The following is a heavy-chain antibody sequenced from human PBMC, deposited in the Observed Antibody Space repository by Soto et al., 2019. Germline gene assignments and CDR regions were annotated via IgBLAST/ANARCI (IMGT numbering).Heavy chain of an antibody. V-gene: IGHV3-30*18. CDR2: ITYDGSYK. J-gene: IGHJ5*02. D-gene: IGHD1-7*01. Sequence: QVQLVESGGGVVQPGKSLRLSCVASGFTFSNYGLHWVRQAPGRGLEWVAFITYDGSYKYYGDSVRGRFTISRDNPKNTVYLQMNSLKPEDTALYYCVKGGKWNYFGSFDPRGHGTLVTVSS. CDR3: VKGGKWNYFGSFDP. CDR1: GFTFSNYG.